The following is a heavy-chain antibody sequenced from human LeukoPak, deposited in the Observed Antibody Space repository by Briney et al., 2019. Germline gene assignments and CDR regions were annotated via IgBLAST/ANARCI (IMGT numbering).Heavy chain of an antibody. CDR2: ISWNSGSI. CDR3: AKDRYSSSSKTYYFDY. J-gene: IGHJ4*02. D-gene: IGHD6-13*01. Sequence: QPGGSLRLSCAASGFTFDDYAMHWVRQAPGKGLEWVSDISWNSGSIGYADSVKGRFTISRDNAKNSLYLQMNSLRAEDMALYYCAKDRYSSSSKTYYFDYWGQGTLVTVSS. V-gene: IGHV3-9*03. CDR1: GFTFDDYA.